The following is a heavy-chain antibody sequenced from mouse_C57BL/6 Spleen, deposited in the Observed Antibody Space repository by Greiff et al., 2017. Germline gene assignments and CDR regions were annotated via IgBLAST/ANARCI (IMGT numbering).Heavy chain of an antibody. CDR3: AREEREGFFAY. CDR1: GYTFTDYY. V-gene: IGHV1-76*01. CDR2: IYPGSGNT. J-gene: IGHJ3*01. Sequence: VQLQQSGAELVRPGASVKLSCKASGYTFTDYYINWVKPRPGPGLEWIARIYPGSGNTYYNEKFKGKATLTAEKSSSTAYMQLSSLTSEDSSVYFCAREEREGFFAYWGQGTLVTVSA.